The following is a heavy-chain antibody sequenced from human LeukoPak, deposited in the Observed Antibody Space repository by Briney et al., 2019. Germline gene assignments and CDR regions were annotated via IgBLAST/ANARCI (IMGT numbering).Heavy chain of an antibody. V-gene: IGHV4-38-2*01. CDR2: IYHSGST. D-gene: IGHD2-15*01. Sequence: PSETLSLTCAVPGYSISSGYYWGWIRQPPGKGLEWIGSIYHSGSTYYNPSLKSRVTISVDTSKNQFSLKLSSVTAADTAVYYCATTTGGGSCYSSWGQGTLVTVSS. CDR1: GYSISSGYY. CDR3: ATTTGGGSCYSS. J-gene: IGHJ5*02.